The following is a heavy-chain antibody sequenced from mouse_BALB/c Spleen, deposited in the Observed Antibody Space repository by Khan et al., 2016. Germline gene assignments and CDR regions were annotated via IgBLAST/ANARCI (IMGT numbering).Heavy chain of an antibody. CDR2: ISDGGAYT. CDR1: GFTFSDYY. Sequence: EVELVESGGGLVKPGGSLKLSCAASGFTFSDYYMYWVRQTPEKRLEWVATISDGGAYTYYPDSVKGRFTISRDNAKNNLDLQMSSRKSEDTAMYYCARPDGHYGYFDVWGAGTTVTVSS. CDR3: ARPDGHYGYFDV. D-gene: IGHD2-3*01. J-gene: IGHJ1*01. V-gene: IGHV5-4*02.